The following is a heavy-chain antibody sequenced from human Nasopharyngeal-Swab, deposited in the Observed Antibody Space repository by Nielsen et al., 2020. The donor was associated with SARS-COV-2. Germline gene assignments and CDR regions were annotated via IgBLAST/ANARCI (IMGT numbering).Heavy chain of an antibody. J-gene: IGHJ4*02. V-gene: IGHV1-2*06. CDR2: INPNSGGT. Sequence: WARQAPGQGLEWIGRINPNSGGTNYAQKFQGRVTMTRDTSISTAYMELSRLRSDDTAVYYCARVLLRGSGSYLGYWGQGTLVTVSS. D-gene: IGHD3-10*01. CDR3: ARVLLRGSGSYLGY.